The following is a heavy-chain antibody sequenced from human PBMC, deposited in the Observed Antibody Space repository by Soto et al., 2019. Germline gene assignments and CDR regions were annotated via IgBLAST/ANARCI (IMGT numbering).Heavy chain of an antibody. CDR1: GYTFTSYA. CDR2: INAGNGNT. V-gene: IGHV1-3*01. Sequence: ASVKVSCKASGYTFTSYAMHWVRQAPGQRLEWMGWINAGNGNTKYSQKFQGRVTITRDTSASTAYMELSSLRSEDTAVYYCARERGYDSSCYYKRVLWYGMDFWGQGTTDTGSS. CDR3: ARERGYDSSCYYKRVLWYGMDF. D-gene: IGHD3-22*01. J-gene: IGHJ6*02.